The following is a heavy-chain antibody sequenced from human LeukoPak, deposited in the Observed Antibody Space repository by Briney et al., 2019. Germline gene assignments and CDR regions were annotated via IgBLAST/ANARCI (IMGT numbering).Heavy chain of an antibody. CDR1: GFSLSDSA. Sequence: GGSLRLSCAASGFSLSDSAMHWVRQASGKGLQWVGRIRSKPNNFAAAFAESVQGRFTISTDEAKNTAYLEMNGLKTEDTAVYYCTSALDRITAAAWGQETLVTVSS. D-gene: IGHD1-14*01. V-gene: IGHV3-73*01. J-gene: IGHJ5*02. CDR3: TSALDRITAAA. CDR2: IRSKPNNFAA.